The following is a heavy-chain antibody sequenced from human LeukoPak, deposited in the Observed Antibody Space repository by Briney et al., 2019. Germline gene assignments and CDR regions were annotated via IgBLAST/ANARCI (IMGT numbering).Heavy chain of an antibody. CDR2: ISAYNGNT. Sequence: ASVKVSCKASGYTFTSYGISWVRQAPGQGLEWMGWISAYNGNTNYAQKLQGRVTMTTDTSTSTAYMELRSLRSDDTAVYYCARLVNAGPSSSWQTNWFDPWGQGTLVTVSS. D-gene: IGHD6-13*01. CDR3: ARLVNAGPSSSWQTNWFDP. J-gene: IGHJ5*02. CDR1: GYTFTSYG. V-gene: IGHV1-18*01.